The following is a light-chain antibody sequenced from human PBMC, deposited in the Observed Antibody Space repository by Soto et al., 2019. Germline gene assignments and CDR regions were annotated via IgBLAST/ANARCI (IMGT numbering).Light chain of an antibody. CDR2: THN. J-gene: IGLJ3*02. Sequence: QSVLTQPPSVSGTPGQRVTISCSGSSSNIGSNTVNWYQQLPGTAPKLLIYTHNQRPSGVPDRFSGSKSGTSASLAISGLQSEDEGDYYCAAWDDSLNGWVFGGGTKVTVL. V-gene: IGLV1-44*01. CDR3: AAWDDSLNGWV. CDR1: SSNIGSNT.